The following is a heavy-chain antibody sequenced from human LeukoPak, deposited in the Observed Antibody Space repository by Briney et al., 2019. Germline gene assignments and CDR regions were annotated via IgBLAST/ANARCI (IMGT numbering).Heavy chain of an antibody. D-gene: IGHD3-16*02. CDR1: GFTFSSYA. Sequence: GGSLRLSCAASGFTFSSYAMSWVRQAPGKGLEWVSAISGSGGSTYYADSVKGRFTISRDNSKNTLYLQMNSLRAEDTAVYYCAKDRAGSVIYVWGSYRYSSTGIGYWGQGTLVTVSS. CDR2: ISGSGGST. V-gene: IGHV3-23*01. CDR3: AKDRAGSVIYVWGSYRYSSTGIGY. J-gene: IGHJ4*02.